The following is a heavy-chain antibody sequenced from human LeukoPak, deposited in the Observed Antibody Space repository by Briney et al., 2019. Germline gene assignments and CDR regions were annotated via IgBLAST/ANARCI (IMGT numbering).Heavy chain of an antibody. Sequence: PGGSLRLSCAASGFSFSSYAMHWVRQAPGKGLEWVAVMSSDATNTYYAASVKGRFTISRDISKNTLYLRMNSLRAEDTAVYYCAREVSVVRGVNWGQGTLVTVSS. V-gene: IGHV3-30-3*01. CDR1: GFSFSSYA. D-gene: IGHD3-10*01. CDR3: AREVSVVRGVN. J-gene: IGHJ4*02. CDR2: MSSDATNT.